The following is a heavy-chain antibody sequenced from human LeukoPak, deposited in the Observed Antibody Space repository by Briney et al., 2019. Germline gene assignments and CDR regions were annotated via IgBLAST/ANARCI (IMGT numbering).Heavy chain of an antibody. CDR2: IYPGDSDT. CDR3: ARPPRDTIFGVVNTAGY. Sequence: GESLKISCKSSGYSFTSYWIGWVRQMPGKGLEWMGIIYPGDSDTRYSPSFQGQVTISADKSISTAYLQWSSLKASDTAMYYCARPPRDTIFGVVNTAGYWGQGTLVTVSS. V-gene: IGHV5-51*01. D-gene: IGHD3-3*01. J-gene: IGHJ4*02. CDR1: GYSFTSYW.